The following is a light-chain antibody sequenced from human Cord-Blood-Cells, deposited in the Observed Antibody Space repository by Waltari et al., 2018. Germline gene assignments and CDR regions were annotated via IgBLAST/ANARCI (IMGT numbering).Light chain of an antibody. J-gene: IGKJ2*03. CDR3: QQYNNWPPYS. V-gene: IGKV3-15*01. CDR2: GAS. CDR1: QSGSSH. Sequence: EIVLTQSPATLSVSPGEGATLSCSASQSGSSHLGWYQQKPGQAPRLFNYGASTTATGIPARFSGSGSGTEFTLTISSLQSEDFAVYYCQQYNNWPPYSFGQGTKLEIK.